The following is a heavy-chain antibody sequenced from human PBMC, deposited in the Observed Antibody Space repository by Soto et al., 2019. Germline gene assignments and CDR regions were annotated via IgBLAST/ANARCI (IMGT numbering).Heavy chain of an antibody. CDR2: INPHSGGT. J-gene: IGHJ3*02. CDR1: GFTFTVYY. V-gene: IGHV1-2*02. Sequence: ASVKVSCKASGFTFTVYYIHCVRQSPLQWLEWMGWINPHSGGTKYAQKFQGRVTMTRDTSIAAASMELSGLTSDDTAVYYCARDRVAARPIPRSAFDIWGQGTMVTVSS. D-gene: IGHD6-6*01. CDR3: ARDRVAARPIPRSAFDI.